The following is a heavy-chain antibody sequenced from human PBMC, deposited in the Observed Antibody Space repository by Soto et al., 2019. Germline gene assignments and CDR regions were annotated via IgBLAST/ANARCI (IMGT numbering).Heavy chain of an antibody. CDR2: IYYSGST. Sequence: PSETLSLTCTVSGGSISSYYWSWIRQPPGKGLEWIGYIYYSGSTNYNPSLKSRVTISVDTSKNQFSLKLRSVTAADTAVYYCARAYYDSTGYFWFDPWGQGTLVTVSS. V-gene: IGHV4-59*08. D-gene: IGHD3-22*01. J-gene: IGHJ5*02. CDR3: ARAYYDSTGYFWFDP. CDR1: GGSISSYY.